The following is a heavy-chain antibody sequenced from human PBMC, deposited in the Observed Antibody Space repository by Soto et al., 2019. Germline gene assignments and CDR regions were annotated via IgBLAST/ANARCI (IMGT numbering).Heavy chain of an antibody. J-gene: IGHJ3*02. CDR1: GFTFSSYA. D-gene: IGHD6-13*01. Sequence: QLGGSLRLSCSASGFTFSSYAMHWVRQAPGKGLEYVSAISSNGGSTYYADSVKGRFTISRDNSKNTLYLQMSSLRAEDTAVYYCVIFDIAAAGDAFDIWGQGTMVTVSS. CDR2: ISSNGGST. CDR3: VIFDIAAAGDAFDI. V-gene: IGHV3-64D*09.